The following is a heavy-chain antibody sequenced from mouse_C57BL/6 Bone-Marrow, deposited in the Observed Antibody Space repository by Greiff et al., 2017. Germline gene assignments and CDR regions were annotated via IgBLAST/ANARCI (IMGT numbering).Heavy chain of an antibody. CDR3: ARDHCVNYDWYGDV. J-gene: IGHJ1*03. CDR2: ISYSGST. V-gene: IGHV3-8*01. Sequence: EVKLVESGPGLAKPSQTLSLTCSVSGYSITSDYWNWIRKFPGNKLEYIGYISYSGSTYYNPSLKSRISITRDTSKNQYYLQLNSMTTDDTTTSYCARDHCVNYDWYGDVWGTGTTLTVSS. D-gene: IGHD2-1*01. CDR1: GYSITSDY.